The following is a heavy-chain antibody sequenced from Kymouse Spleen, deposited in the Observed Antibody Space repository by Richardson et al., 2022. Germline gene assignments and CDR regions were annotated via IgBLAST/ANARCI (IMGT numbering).Heavy chain of an antibody. CDR3: AKDKRIWGGHFTTTTTVWTS. CDR2: ISWNSGSI. J-gene: IGHJ6*02. V-gene: IGHV3-9*01. D-gene: IGHD7-27*02. CDR1: GFTFDDYA. Sequence: EVQLVESGGGLVQPGRSLRLSCAASGFTFDDYAMHWVRQAPGKGLEWVSGISWNSGSIGYADSVKGRFTISRDNAKNSLYLQMNSLRAEDTALYYCAKDKRIWGGHFTTTTTVWTSGAKGPRSPSPQ.